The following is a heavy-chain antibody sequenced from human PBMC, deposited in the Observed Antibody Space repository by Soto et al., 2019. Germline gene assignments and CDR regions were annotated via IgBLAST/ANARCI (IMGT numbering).Heavy chain of an antibody. CDR3: VIPTRSVRGMGV. Sequence: EGSLRLSCAASGVTFSNFWMSWARQAPGKGLEWVANIKGDGSVTQYVASVEGRFTISRDNAKYSLYLQMNSLRVDDTALYYCVIPTRSVRGMGVWGQGTTVTVSS. CDR2: IKGDGSVT. D-gene: IGHD6-6*01. CDR1: GVTFSNFW. V-gene: IGHV3-7*03. J-gene: IGHJ6*02.